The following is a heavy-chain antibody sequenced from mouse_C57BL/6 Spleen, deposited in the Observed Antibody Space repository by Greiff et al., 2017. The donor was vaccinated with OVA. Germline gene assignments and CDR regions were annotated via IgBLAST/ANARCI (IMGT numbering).Heavy chain of an antibody. CDR1: GYTFTSYD. D-gene: IGHD1-1*01. CDR2: IYPRDGST. J-gene: IGHJ1*03. CDR3: ARSISYYGSSYRYFDV. Sequence: QVQLQQSGPELVKPGASVKLSCKASGYTFTSYDINWVKQRPGQGLEWIGWIYPRDGSTTYNEKFKGKATLTVDTSSSTAYMELHSLTSEDSAVYFCARSISYYGSSYRYFDVWGTGTTVTVSS. V-gene: IGHV1-85*01.